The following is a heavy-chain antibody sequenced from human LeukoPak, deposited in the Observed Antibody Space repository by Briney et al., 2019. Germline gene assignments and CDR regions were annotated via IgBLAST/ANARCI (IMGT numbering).Heavy chain of an antibody. D-gene: IGHD2-2*01. CDR2: IIPIFGTA. Sequence: SVTVSCKASGGTFSSYAISWVRQAPGQGLEWMGGIIPIFGTANYAQKFQGRVTITTDESTSTAYMELSSLRSEDTAVYYCASHQLQRRESFDYWGQGTLVTVSS. CDR3: ASHQLQRRESFDY. V-gene: IGHV1-69*05. CDR1: GGTFSSYA. J-gene: IGHJ4*02.